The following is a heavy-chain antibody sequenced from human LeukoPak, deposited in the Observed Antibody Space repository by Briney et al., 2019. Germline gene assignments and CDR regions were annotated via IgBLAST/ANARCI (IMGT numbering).Heavy chain of an antibody. Sequence: SETLSLTCTVSGGSISSYYWSWIRQPPGKGLEWIGYIYYSGSTNYNPSLKSRVTISVDTSKNQFSLKLSSVTAADTAVYYCARVRLASSWHFDYWGQGTLVTVSS. J-gene: IGHJ4*02. D-gene: IGHD6-13*01. CDR1: GGSISSYY. V-gene: IGHV4-59*01. CDR3: ARVRLASSWHFDY. CDR2: IYYSGST.